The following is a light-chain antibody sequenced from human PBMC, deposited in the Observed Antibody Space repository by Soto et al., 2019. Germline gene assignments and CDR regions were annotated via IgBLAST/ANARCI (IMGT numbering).Light chain of an antibody. J-gene: IGKJ1*01. CDR2: GAS. CDR1: RDSSNS. Sequence: DIQMTQSPSSESASVGDRLTITCRASRDSSNSLAWYQQTPGKAPKLLLRGASSLHRGVPSRFSGGGAGTEFTLTISSLQPEDFATYYCQQTSAFPRTFGQGTKV. CDR3: QQTSAFPRT. V-gene: IGKV1-12*01.